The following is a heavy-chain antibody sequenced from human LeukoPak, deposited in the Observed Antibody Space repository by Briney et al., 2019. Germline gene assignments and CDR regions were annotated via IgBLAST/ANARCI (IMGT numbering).Heavy chain of an antibody. CDR3: AKPAYSNEGWFDP. V-gene: IGHV3-30*02. J-gene: IGHJ5*02. Sequence: GGSLRLSCAASGFTFSSYGMHWVRQAPGKGLEWVAFIRYDGSNKYYADSVRGRFTISRDNSKNTLYLQMNSLRAEDTAVYYCAKPAYSNEGWFDPWGQGTLVTVSS. D-gene: IGHD4-11*01. CDR1: GFTFSSYG. CDR2: IRYDGSNK.